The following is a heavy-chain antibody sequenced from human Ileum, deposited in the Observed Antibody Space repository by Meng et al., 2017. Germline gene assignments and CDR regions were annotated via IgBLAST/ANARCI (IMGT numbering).Heavy chain of an antibody. V-gene: IGHV4-34*01. D-gene: IGHD1-26*01. Sequence: QLQLMQWGAGMLKPSETLSLTCNVYGDSFTDYYWNWIRQPPGKGLEWIGEIHYSGSTNYNPSLEGRVTISEDTSKKQFSLRLSSVTAADTAVYYCARRIRGGSYLGWGQGTLVTVSS. CDR2: IHYSGST. J-gene: IGHJ4*02. CDR1: GDSFTDYY. CDR3: ARRIRGGSYLG.